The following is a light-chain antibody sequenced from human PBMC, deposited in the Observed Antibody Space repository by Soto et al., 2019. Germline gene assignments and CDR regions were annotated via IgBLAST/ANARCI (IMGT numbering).Light chain of an antibody. V-gene: IGLV1-44*01. CDR3: AKWDDSLNARGV. J-gene: IGLJ3*02. Sequence: QSVLTQTPSASGTPGQTVTISCSGSRSNIGNNAVSWYQQFPGTAPKLLIYNSNQRPAGVPDRFSGTKSGTSASLAISGLQSEDEADNYCAKWDDSLNARGVFGGGTKLTVL. CDR2: NSN. CDR1: RSNIGNNA.